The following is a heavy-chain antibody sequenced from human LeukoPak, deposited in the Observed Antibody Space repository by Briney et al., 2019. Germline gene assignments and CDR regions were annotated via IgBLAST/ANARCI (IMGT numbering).Heavy chain of an antibody. CDR1: GFTFSSYS. V-gene: IGHV3-21*01. Sequence: GGSLRLSCAASGFTFSSYSMNWVRQSPGKGLEWVSSISTTSSYIYYADSLKGRFTISRDNAKNSVYLQMNSLRVEDTAVYYCARDLTGDLDFWGQGTLVTVSS. D-gene: IGHD7-27*01. CDR2: ISTTSSYI. J-gene: IGHJ4*02. CDR3: ARDLTGDLDF.